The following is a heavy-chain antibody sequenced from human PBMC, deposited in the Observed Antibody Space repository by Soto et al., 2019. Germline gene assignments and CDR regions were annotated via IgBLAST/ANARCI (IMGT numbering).Heavy chain of an antibody. CDR2: ISLRHHST. CDR1: GYTFVDYF. Sequence: ASVKVSCKTSGYTFVDYFIHWVRQAPGQGLEWMGIISLRHHSTSYAQKFQDRLSVTRDPSSTTIYMDLSSLRSEDTAVYYCARELYSCGAECPYYRDYWGPGTPVTVSS. J-gene: IGHJ4*02. CDR3: ARELYSCGAECPYYRDY. D-gene: IGHD2-21*01. V-gene: IGHV1-46*03.